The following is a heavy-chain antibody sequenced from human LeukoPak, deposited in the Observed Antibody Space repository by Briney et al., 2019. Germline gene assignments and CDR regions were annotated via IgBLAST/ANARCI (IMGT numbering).Heavy chain of an antibody. CDR3: ARDPTTVTKGFDI. Sequence: PSETLSLTCSVSDDSFSTHYWTWIRRPPGKGLEWIGYISSIGSTNYNPSLKSRVTISVDTSKKQFSLKMTSVTAADTAVYYCARDPTTVTKGFDIWGPGTTVTVSS. CDR2: ISSIGST. D-gene: IGHD4-17*01. J-gene: IGHJ6*02. CDR1: DDSFSTHY. V-gene: IGHV4-59*11.